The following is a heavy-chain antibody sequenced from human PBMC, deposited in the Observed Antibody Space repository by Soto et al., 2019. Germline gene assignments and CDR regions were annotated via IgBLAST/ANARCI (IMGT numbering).Heavy chain of an antibody. CDR2: FNPEDGET. CDR3: ATFGRRSDYSWFDP. CDR1: GYTLTELS. V-gene: IGHV1-24*01. D-gene: IGHD2-21*02. Sequence: ASVKVSCKVSGYTLTELSMHWVRQAPGKGLEWMGGFNPEDGETIYAQKFQGRVTMTEDTSTDTAYMELGSLGSEDTAGYYCATFGRRSDYSWFDPWGQGTLVTVSS. J-gene: IGHJ5*02.